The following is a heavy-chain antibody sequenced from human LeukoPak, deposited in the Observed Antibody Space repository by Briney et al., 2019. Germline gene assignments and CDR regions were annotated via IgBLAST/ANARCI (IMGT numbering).Heavy chain of an antibody. V-gene: IGHV3-23*01. J-gene: IGHJ4*02. CDR2: ISDSGGST. D-gene: IGHD6-19*01. Sequence: GSLRLSCAASGFTFSSYAMSWVRQAPGKGLEWVSAISDSGGSTYYADSVKGRFTISRDNSKNTLYLQVNGLRAEDTAIYYCAKDGWRRSFDYWGQGTLVTVSS. CDR1: GFTFSSYA. CDR3: AKDGWRRSFDY.